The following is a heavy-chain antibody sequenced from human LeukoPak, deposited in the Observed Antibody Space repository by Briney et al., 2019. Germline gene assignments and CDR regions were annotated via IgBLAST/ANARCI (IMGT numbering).Heavy chain of an antibody. Sequence: SETLSLTCAVYGGSFSGYYWSLIRQPAGKGLEWIGEINHSGSTNYNPSLKSRVTISVDTSKNQFSLKLSSVTAADTAVYYCARTRLWYSSSLLFDYWGQGTLVTVSS. J-gene: IGHJ4*02. CDR1: GGSFSGYY. V-gene: IGHV4-34*01. D-gene: IGHD6-13*01. CDR3: ARTRLWYSSSLLFDY. CDR2: INHSGST.